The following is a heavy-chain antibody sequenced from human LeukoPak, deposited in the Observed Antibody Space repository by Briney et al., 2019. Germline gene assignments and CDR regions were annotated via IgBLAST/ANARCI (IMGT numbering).Heavy chain of an antibody. CDR1: GYTLTELS. CDR2: FDPEDGET. V-gene: IGHV1-24*01. J-gene: IGHJ4*02. D-gene: IGHD3/OR15-3a*01. CDR3: ATDGQRDFFPRPFDY. Sequence: ASVKVSCKVSGYTLTELSMHWVRQAPGKGLEWMGGFDPEDGETIYAQKFQGIVTMTEDTSTDTAYMELSSLRSEDPDVYYCATDGQRDFFPRPFDYWGPGTLVTVSS.